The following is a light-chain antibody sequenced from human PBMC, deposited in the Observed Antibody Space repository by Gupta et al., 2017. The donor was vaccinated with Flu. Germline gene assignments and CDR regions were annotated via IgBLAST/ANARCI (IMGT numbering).Light chain of an antibody. CDR3: SSYTSGSTFYV. CDR1: SSDVGRSDY. V-gene: IGLV2-14*01. CDR2: DVT. Sequence: QSALTQPASVSGSPGQSITISCTGTSSDVGRSDYVSWYQQHPDKAPKLIIYDVTNRPSGVSSRFSGSKSGNTASLTISGLQAEDETDYYCSSYTSGSTFYVFGTGTKVTV. J-gene: IGLJ1*01.